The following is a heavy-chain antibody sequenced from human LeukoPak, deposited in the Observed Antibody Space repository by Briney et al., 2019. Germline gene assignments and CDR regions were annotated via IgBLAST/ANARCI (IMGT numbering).Heavy chain of an antibody. CDR1: GLTFNNYG. V-gene: IGHV3-48*01. CDR2: ISSSSTTI. CDR3: ARGAMYGDYPSYNWFDP. Sequence: GGSLRLSCAASGLTFNNYGMNWVRQAPGKELEWVSYISSSSTTIYYADSVKARFSISRDTAKNTLYLQMNSLRPEDTAVYYCARGAMYGDYPSYNWFDPWGQGTLVTVSS. D-gene: IGHD4-17*01. J-gene: IGHJ5*02.